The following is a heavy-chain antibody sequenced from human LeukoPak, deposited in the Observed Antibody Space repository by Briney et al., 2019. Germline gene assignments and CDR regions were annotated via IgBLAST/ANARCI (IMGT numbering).Heavy chain of an antibody. CDR3: ARDEVGATFDY. CDR2: IYYSGST. CDR1: GGSISSSSYY. D-gene: IGHD1-26*01. V-gene: IGHV4-39*02. J-gene: IGHJ4*02. Sequence: SETLSLTCTVSGGSISSSSYYWGWIRQPPGKGLEWIGSIYYSGSTYYNPSLKSRVTISVDTSKNQFSLKLSSVTAADTAVYYCARDEVGATFDYWGQGTLVTVSS.